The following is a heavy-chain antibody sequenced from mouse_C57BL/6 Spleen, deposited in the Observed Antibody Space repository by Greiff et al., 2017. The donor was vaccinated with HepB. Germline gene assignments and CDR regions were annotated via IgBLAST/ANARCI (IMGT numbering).Heavy chain of an antibody. D-gene: IGHD2-3*01. CDR3: ARPDGYYWYFDV. CDR1: GYTFTSYW. J-gene: IGHJ1*03. CDR2: IHPNSGST. V-gene: IGHV1-64*01. Sequence: VQLQQSGAELVKPGASVKLSCKASGYTFTSYWMHWVKQRPGHGLEWIGMIHPNSGSTNYNEKFKSKATLTVDKSSSTAYMQLSSLTSEYSAVYYCARPDGYYWYFDVWGTGTTVTVSS.